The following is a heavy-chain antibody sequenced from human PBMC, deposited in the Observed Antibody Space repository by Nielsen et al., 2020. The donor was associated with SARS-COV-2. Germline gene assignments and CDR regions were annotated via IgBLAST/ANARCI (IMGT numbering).Heavy chain of an antibody. CDR2: ISTSSKTI. J-gene: IGHJ4*02. V-gene: IGHV3-48*01. D-gene: IGHD7-27*01. Sequence: GGSLRLSCAASGFTFSTYSMNWVRQTPEKGLEWLSYISTSSKTIYFADSVKGRFTISRDNDKSSLFLQMDSLRAEDSAVYYCARGNGWGSYFDYWGQGTLVTVSS. CDR3: ARGNGWGSYFDY. CDR1: GFTFSTYS.